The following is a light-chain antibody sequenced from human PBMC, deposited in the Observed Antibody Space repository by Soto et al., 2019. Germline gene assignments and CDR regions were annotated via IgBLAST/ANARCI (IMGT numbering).Light chain of an antibody. CDR1: QGINNY. J-gene: IGKJ1*01. Sequence: DIQMTQSPSSLSASVGDKITITCRASQGINNYLAWYQQKPGEVPKVLIYAASALEPGVPSRFSGSGSGTDFTLTISSLQPEDFATYYCLQDYSYPQTLGQGTKVDIK. CDR3: LQDYSYPQT. V-gene: IGKV1-27*01. CDR2: AAS.